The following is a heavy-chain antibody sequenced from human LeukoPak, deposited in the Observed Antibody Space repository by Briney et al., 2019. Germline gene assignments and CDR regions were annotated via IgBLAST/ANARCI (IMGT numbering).Heavy chain of an antibody. CDR1: GGTFSSYA. Sequence: ASVKVSCKASGGTFSSYAISWVRQAPGQGLEWMGRIIPILGIANYAQKFQGRVTITADKSTSTAYMELSSLRSEDTAVYCCATSFTYYYGSGSPTFDIWGQGTMVTVSS. D-gene: IGHD3-10*01. CDR3: ATSFTYYYGSGSPTFDI. J-gene: IGHJ3*02. CDR2: IIPILGIA. V-gene: IGHV1-69*04.